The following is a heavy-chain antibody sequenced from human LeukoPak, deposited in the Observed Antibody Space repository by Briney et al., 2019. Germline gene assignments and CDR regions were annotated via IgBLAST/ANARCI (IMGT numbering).Heavy chain of an antibody. Sequence: SETLSLTCTVSGGSISSYYWSWIRQPPGKGLEWIGYIYYSGSTNYNPSLKSRATISVDTSKNQFSLKLSSVTAADTAVYYCARVAFDYYYYYMDVWGKGTTVTVSS. CDR3: ARVAFDYYYYYMDV. J-gene: IGHJ6*03. CDR2: IYYSGST. CDR1: GGSISSYY. V-gene: IGHV4-59*01.